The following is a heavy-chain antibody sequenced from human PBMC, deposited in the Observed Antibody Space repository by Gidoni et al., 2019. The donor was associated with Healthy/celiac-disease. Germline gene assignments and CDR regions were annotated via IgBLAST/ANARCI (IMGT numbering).Heavy chain of an antibody. D-gene: IGHD3-22*01. V-gene: IGHV4-59*01. J-gene: IGHJ4*02. Sequence: QVQLQESGPGLVKPSETLSLTCPVSGGSISSYYWSWIRQPPGKGLEWIGYIYYSGSTNYNPSLKSRVTISVDTSKNQFSLKLSSVTAADTAVYYCARGDDSSGNDYWGQGTLVTVSS. CDR2: IYYSGST. CDR1: GGSISSYY. CDR3: ARGDDSSGNDY.